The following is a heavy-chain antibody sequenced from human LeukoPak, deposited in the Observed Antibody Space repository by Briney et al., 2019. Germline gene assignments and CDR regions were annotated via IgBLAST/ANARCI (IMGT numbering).Heavy chain of an antibody. V-gene: IGHV3-66*01. CDR1: GFTVSSNS. CDR3: ARGSEYFRH. Sequence: GGSLRLSCADSGFTVSSNSMSWVRQAPGKGLEWVSIIYSGGNTFHADSVKARFSISRDESTDTVYLQMNSLRVEDTAVYYCARGSEYFRHWGQGTLVTVSS. J-gene: IGHJ1*01. CDR2: IYSGGNT.